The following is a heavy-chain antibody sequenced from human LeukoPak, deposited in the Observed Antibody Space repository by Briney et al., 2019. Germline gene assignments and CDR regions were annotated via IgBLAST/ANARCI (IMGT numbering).Heavy chain of an antibody. J-gene: IGHJ6*02. Sequence: GGSQRLSCAASGFTFSSYAMSWVRQAPGKGLEWVSAISGSGGSTYYADSVKGRFTISRDNSKNTLYLQMNSLRAEDTAVYYCAKGRIDYYYGMDVWGQGTTVTVSS. D-gene: IGHD1-14*01. CDR3: AKGRIDYYYGMDV. CDR1: GFTFSSYA. CDR2: ISGSGGST. V-gene: IGHV3-23*01.